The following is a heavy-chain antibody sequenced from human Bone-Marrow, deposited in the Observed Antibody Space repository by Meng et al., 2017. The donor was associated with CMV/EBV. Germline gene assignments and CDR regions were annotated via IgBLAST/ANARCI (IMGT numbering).Heavy chain of an antibody. CDR2: VTGSGSTT. V-gene: IGHV3-23*01. CDR3: AKVPRYCSSTTCPVPYYFDY. J-gene: IGHJ4*02. CDR1: FSNFA. D-gene: IGHD2-2*01. Sequence: FSNFAMSWVRQAPGKGLEWVSVVTGSGSTTYYADSVKGRFTISRDNSKNTLYLQMNSLRAGDTAVYYCAKVPRYCSSTTCPVPYYFDYWGQGTLVTVSS.